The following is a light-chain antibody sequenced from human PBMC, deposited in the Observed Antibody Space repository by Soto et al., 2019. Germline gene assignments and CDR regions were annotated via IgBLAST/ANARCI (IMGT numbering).Light chain of an antibody. CDR3: AAWDDSLSRYV. Sequence: QSVLTQPPSASGTPGQRVTISCSGSSSNIGTNYVYWYQQLPGTAPKLLIYRNNQRPSGVPDRFSGSKSGTSASLALSGLRSDDEADYYCAAWDDSLSRYVFGTGTKVPS. J-gene: IGLJ1*01. CDR1: SSNIGTNY. CDR2: RNN. V-gene: IGLV1-47*01.